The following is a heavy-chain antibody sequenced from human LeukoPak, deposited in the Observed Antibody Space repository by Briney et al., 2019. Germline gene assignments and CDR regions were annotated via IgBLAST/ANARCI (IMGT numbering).Heavy chain of an antibody. CDR3: AREGGPYRPLDY. Sequence: PSETLSLTCGVSGGSITNTHYWTWVRQPPGKGLEWVGEVNLQGSTNYNPSLMGRVAISVDTSENHISLHLTSVTAADTAVYYCAREGGPYRPLDYSGEGTLVTV. J-gene: IGHJ4*02. CDR2: VNLQGST. V-gene: IGHV4-4*02. CDR1: GGSITNTHY.